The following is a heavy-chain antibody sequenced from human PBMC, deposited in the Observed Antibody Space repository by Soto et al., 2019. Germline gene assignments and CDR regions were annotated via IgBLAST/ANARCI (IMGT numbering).Heavy chain of an antibody. J-gene: IGHJ4*02. CDR3: ARGLGGGWHHFDH. CDR1: GYSFITYG. Sequence: QVQLVQSGVEVKKPGASVKVSCQASGYSFITYGIGWVRQAPGQGLEWMGWITVNSGNTNYPQKFQGRVTMTTDTSTSTAYMELRSLTSDDTAVYYCARGLGGGWHHFDHWGQGTLVTVSS. V-gene: IGHV1-18*01. CDR2: ITVNSGNT. D-gene: IGHD3-16*01.